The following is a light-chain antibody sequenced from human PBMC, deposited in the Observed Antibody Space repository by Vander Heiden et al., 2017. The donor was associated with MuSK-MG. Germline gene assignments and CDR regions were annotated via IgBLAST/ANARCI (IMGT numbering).Light chain of an antibody. V-gene: IGKV1-39*01. CDR2: AAS. CDR1: QSISTY. J-gene: IGKJ1*01. Sequence: DIQMTQSPASLSASVGDRVTITCRASQSISTYLSWYQQKPGKAPKLLIYAASSLQSGVPSRFSGSGSGTDFALTISSLQPEDFAIYYCQQSYSTPRTFGQGIKVEIK. CDR3: QQSYSTPRT.